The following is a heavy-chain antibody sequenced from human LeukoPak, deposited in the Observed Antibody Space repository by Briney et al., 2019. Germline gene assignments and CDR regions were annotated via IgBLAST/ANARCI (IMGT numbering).Heavy chain of an antibody. D-gene: IGHD6-19*01. Sequence: SVKVSCKASGGTFSSYAISWVRQAPGQGREWMGVIIPIFGTANYAQKFQGRVTITTDESTSTAYMELSSLRSENTAVYYCARNINPGRSSGLAGGLEPWGQGTLVTVSS. CDR1: GGTFSSYA. J-gene: IGHJ5*02. CDR2: IIPIFGTA. CDR3: ARNINPGRSSGLAGGLEP. V-gene: IGHV1-69*05.